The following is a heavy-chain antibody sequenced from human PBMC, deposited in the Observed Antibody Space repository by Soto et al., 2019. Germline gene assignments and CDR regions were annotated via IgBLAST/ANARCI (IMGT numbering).Heavy chain of an antibody. CDR3: ARDGDFWGYSSWYVQPEAAGPGRTHDY. V-gene: IGHV1-8*01. CDR1: GYTFTSYD. J-gene: IGHJ4*02. Sequence: QVQLVQSGAEVKKPGASVKVSCKASGYTFTSYDINWVRQATGQGLEWTGWMNPNSGNTGYAQKFQGSVTMTRNTSIGTAYMELISLRFGDSAVYYCARDGDFWGYSSWYVQPEAAGPGRTHDYWGQGTLVTVCS. D-gene: IGHD6-13*01. CDR2: MNPNSGNT.